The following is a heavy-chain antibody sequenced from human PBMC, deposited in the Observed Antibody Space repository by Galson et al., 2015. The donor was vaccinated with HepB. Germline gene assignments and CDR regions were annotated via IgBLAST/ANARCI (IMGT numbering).Heavy chain of an antibody. Sequence: SLRLSCAASGFTFSRYGMHWVRQGLGKGLEWVAVISYDGGDTYSADSVKGRFTISSDNAKNTLYLQMNSLRAEDTAVYYCAKGTSYYDFWRTNDYYYYYLDVWGKGTTVTVSS. CDR3: AKGTSYYDFWRTNDYYYYYLDV. J-gene: IGHJ6*03. CDR2: ISYDGGDT. D-gene: IGHD3-3*01. CDR1: GFTFSRYG. V-gene: IGHV3-30*18.